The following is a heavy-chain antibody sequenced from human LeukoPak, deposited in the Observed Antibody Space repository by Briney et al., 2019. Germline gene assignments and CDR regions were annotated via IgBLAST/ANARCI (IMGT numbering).Heavy chain of an antibody. CDR1: GFTFSSYA. V-gene: IGHV3-23*01. CDR3: AKDEQHKYYYDSSGYYGYDY. D-gene: IGHD3-22*01. CDR2: ISGSGGST. Sequence: GGSLRLSCAASGFTFSSYAMSWVRQAPGKGLEWVSAISGSGGSTYYADSVKGRFTISRDNSKNTLYLPMNSLRAEDTAVYYCAKDEQHKYYYDSSGYYGYDYWGQGALVTVSS. J-gene: IGHJ4*02.